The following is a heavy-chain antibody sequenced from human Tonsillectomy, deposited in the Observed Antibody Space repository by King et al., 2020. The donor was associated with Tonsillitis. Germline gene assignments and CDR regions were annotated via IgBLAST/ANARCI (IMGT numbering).Heavy chain of an antibody. CDR2: IYHSGST. J-gene: IGHJ3*02. V-gene: IGHV4-4*02. CDR3: ARRTYYYDTSGGDGDAFDI. D-gene: IGHD3-22*01. Sequence: VQLQESGPELVKPSGTLSLTCAVSGGSISSSNWWSWVRQPPGKGLEWIGEIYHSGSTNYNPSLKSRVTISVDKSKNQFSLKLSSVTAADTAVFYCARRTYYYDTSGGDGDAFDIWGQGTMVTVSS. CDR1: GGSISSSNW.